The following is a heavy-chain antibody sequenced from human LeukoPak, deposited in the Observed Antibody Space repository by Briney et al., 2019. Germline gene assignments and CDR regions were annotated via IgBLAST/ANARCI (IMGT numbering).Heavy chain of an antibody. J-gene: IGHJ6*03. D-gene: IGHD3-10*01. Sequence: SETLSLTCTVSGGSISSSSYYWGWLRQPPGKGLEWIGSIYYSGSTYYNPSLKSRVTISVDTSKNQFSLKLSSVTAADTAVYYCARVPQYYYGSGAMDVWGKGTTVTVSS. CDR3: ARVPQYYYGSGAMDV. CDR2: IYYSGST. CDR1: GGSISSSSYY. V-gene: IGHV4-39*07.